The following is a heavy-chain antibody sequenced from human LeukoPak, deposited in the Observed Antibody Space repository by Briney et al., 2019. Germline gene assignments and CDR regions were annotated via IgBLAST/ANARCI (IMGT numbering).Heavy chain of an antibody. D-gene: IGHD2-15*01. Sequence: GGSLRLSCAASGLPLSSYAMSWVRQAPGKGLEWVSGISGRGGSTFYADSVKGRFTFSRDNSKNTLYLQMNSLRADATAVYYCAKGTLGYCSGGICYYFDNWGQGTLVTVSS. CDR1: GLPLSSYA. CDR2: ISGRGGST. CDR3: AKGTLGYCSGGICYYFDN. J-gene: IGHJ4*02. V-gene: IGHV3-23*01.